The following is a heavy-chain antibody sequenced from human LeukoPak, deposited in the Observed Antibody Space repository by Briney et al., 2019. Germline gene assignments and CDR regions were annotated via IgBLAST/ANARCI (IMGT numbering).Heavy chain of an antibody. D-gene: IGHD4-4*01. CDR2: ISAYNGNT. V-gene: IGHV1-18*01. Sequence: ASVKVSCKASGYTFTSYGISWVRQAPGQELEWMGWISAYNGNTNYAQKLQGRVTMTTDTSTSTAYMELRSLRSDDTAVYYCARDDYSKYRYYYYGMDVWGQGTTVTVSS. CDR1: GYTFTSYG. CDR3: ARDDYSKYRYYYYGMDV. J-gene: IGHJ6*02.